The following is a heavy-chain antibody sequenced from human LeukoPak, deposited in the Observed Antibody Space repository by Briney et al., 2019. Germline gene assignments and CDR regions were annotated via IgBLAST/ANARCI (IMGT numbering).Heavy chain of an antibody. D-gene: IGHD5-12*01. CDR1: GFTFSSYE. CDR3: ARDRSAYRGYVFFDS. Sequence: GSLRLSCAASGFTFSSYEMNWVRQAPGKGLEWVSYITSSGSTKYYADSVKGRFTISRDNAKNSLYLQMNSLRAEDTAVYYCARDRSAYRGYVFFDSWGQGTLVTVSS. J-gene: IGHJ4*02. CDR2: ITSSGSTK. V-gene: IGHV3-48*03.